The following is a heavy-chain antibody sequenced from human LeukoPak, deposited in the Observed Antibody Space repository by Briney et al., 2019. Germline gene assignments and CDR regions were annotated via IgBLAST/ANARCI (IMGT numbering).Heavy chain of an antibody. CDR3: ARSDSSALLD. Sequence: SETLSLTCTVSGGSISSYYWSWIRQPPGKGLEWIGYIYYSGSTNYNPSLKSRVTISVDTSKNQFSLKLSSVTAADTALYYCARSDSSALLDWGQGTLVTVSS. CDR2: IYYSGST. D-gene: IGHD3-22*01. CDR1: GGSISSYY. J-gene: IGHJ4*02. V-gene: IGHV4-59*01.